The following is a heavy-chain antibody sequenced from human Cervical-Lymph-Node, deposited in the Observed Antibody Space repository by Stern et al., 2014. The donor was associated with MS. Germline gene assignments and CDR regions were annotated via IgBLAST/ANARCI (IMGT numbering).Heavy chain of an antibody. CDR2: VSSSGSTD. J-gene: IGHJ4*02. V-gene: IGHV3-11*01. CDR3: ASEKCTSASCFLS. CDR1: GFTFGADF. Sequence: DQLVESGGGLVKPGESLRLSCAASGFTFGADFMTWIRQAPGQGLDWVSYVSSSGSTDRCEDSVKGRFTISRDNANNSLYLQMNSLRAEDTAVYYCASEKCTSASCFLSWGQGALVTVSS. D-gene: IGHD2-8*02.